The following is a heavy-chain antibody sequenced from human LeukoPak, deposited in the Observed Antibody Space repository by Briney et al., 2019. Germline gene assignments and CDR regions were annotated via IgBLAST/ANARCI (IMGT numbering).Heavy chain of an antibody. V-gene: IGHV3-23*01. D-gene: IGHD3-10*01. J-gene: IGHJ4*02. CDR3: AKGHPGSGSYFAPFDY. CDR2: IRVSGST. CDR1: GFTFSSYA. Sequence: GGSLRLSCTTSGFTFSSYALSWVRQAPGKGLEWVSGIRVSGSTYYPDSVTGRFTISRDNSENTLYLQMSGLRAEDTAIYYCAKGHPGSGSYFAPFDYWGQGTLVTVSS.